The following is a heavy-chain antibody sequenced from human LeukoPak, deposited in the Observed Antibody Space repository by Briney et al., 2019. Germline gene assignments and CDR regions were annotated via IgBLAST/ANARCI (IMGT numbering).Heavy chain of an antibody. CDR1: GFTFSSYG. V-gene: IGHV3-30*18. D-gene: IGHD3-9*01. J-gene: IGHJ3*02. CDR3: AKALGPYCDILTGYHDAFDI. CDR2: ISYDGSNK. Sequence: GGSLRLSCAASGFTFSSYGMHWVRQAPGKGLEWVAVISYDGSNKYYADSVKGRFTISRDNSKNTLYLQMNSLRAEDTAVYYCAKALGPYCDILTGYHDAFDIWGQGTMVTVSS.